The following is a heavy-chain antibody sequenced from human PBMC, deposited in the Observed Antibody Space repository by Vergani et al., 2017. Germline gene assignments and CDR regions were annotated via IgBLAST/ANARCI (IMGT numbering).Heavy chain of an antibody. CDR1: KFTFSDYY. J-gene: IGHJ4*02. Sequence: QVQLVESGGGLVKPGGSLRLSCAASKFTFSDYYMSWIRQAPGKGLEWVSYISSSGSAIHYADSVKGRFTISRYNAKNSLYLQMNSLRAEDTAVYYCAHISSSGFVDYWGQGTLVTVSS. CDR2: ISSSGSAI. V-gene: IGHV3-11*01. D-gene: IGHD6-6*01. CDR3: AHISSSGFVDY.